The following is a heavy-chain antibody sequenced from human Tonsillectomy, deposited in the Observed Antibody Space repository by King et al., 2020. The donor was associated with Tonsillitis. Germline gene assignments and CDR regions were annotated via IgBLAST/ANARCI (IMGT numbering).Heavy chain of an antibody. V-gene: IGHV3-30*18. Sequence: VQLVESGGDVVQPGGSLRLSCTVSGVIFANYGMPWVRQAPGKGLEWVAAISNDANNRFYAVYVEGRFPISRDNSMNIMYLEMSSLIFEFPAVYYFAKEPGYVSTWTDLHNAYGIDVWGLGTTVTVS. CDR3: AKEPGYVSTWTDLHNAYGIDV. J-gene: IGHJ6*02. CDR1: GVIFANYG. CDR2: ISNDANNR. D-gene: IGHD6-13*01.